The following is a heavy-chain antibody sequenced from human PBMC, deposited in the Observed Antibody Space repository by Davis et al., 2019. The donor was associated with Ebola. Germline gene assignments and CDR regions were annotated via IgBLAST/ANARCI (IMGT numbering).Heavy chain of an antibody. Sequence: SVKVSCKAVGDTLTSYAMTWVRQAPGQGLEWMGGIIPVFRTASYAQKFQGRVTMTRDTSTNTAYMELSRLRSDDTAFYYCAADMWFGHSLSWGHFNYWGQGTLVTVSS. CDR1: GDTLTSYA. V-gene: IGHV1-69*05. CDR3: AADMWFGHSLSWGHFNY. D-gene: IGHD3-10*01. J-gene: IGHJ4*02. CDR2: IIPVFRTA.